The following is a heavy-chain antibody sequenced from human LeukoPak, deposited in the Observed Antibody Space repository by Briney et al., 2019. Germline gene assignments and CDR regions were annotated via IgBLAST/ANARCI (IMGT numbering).Heavy chain of an antibody. V-gene: IGHV4-34*01. D-gene: IGHD2-2*01. CDR3: ASTQVVPAAMGRNWSDP. J-gene: IGHJ5*02. CDR1: GGSFSGYY. Sequence: ASETLSLTCAVYGGSFSGYYWSWIRQPPGKGLEWIGEINHSGSTNYNPSLKSRVTISVDTSKNQFSLKLSSVTAADTAVYYCASTQVVPAAMGRNWSDPWGQGTLVTVSS. CDR2: INHSGST.